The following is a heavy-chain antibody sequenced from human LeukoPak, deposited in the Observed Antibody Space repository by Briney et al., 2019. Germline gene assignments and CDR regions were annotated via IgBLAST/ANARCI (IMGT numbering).Heavy chain of an antibody. J-gene: IGHJ4*02. D-gene: IGHD2-2*02. CDR1: GYSISSGYY. Sequence: PSETLSLTCAVSGYSISSGYYWGWIRQPPGKGRGWIGSIYHSGSTYYNPSLKSRVTISVDTSKNQFSLKLSSVTAADTAVYYCARPYCSSTSCYTQRDYYFDYWGQGTLVTVSS. CDR2: IYHSGST. CDR3: ARPYCSSTSCYTQRDYYFDY. V-gene: IGHV4-38-2*01.